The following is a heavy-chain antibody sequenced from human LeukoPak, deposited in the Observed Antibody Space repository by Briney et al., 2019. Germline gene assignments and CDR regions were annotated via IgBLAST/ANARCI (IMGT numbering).Heavy chain of an antibody. CDR2: ISAYNGNT. CDR1: GYTFTSYG. CDR3: ARLYPLDYYGSGSYYNGDAFDI. D-gene: IGHD3-10*01. J-gene: IGHJ3*02. V-gene: IGHV1-18*01. Sequence: ASVKVSCKASGYTFTSYGISWVRQAPGQGLEWMGWISAYNGNTNYAQKLQGRVTMTTDTSTSTAYMELRSPRSDDTAMYYCARLYPLDYYGSGSYYNGDAFDIWGQGTMVTVSS.